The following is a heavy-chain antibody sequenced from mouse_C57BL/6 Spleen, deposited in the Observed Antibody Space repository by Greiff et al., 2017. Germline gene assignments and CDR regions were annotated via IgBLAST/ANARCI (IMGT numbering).Heavy chain of an antibody. Sequence: DVHLVETGGGLVKPGGSLKLSCAASGFTFSDYGMHWVRQAPEKGLEWVAYISSGSSTIYYADTVKGRFTISRDNAKNTLFLQMTSLRSEDTAMYYCAGGNSVDYYAMTYWGQGTSVTVSS. V-gene: IGHV5-17*01. CDR2: ISSGSSTI. CDR3: AGGNSVDYYAMTY. CDR1: GFTFSDYG. D-gene: IGHD2-1*01. J-gene: IGHJ4*01.